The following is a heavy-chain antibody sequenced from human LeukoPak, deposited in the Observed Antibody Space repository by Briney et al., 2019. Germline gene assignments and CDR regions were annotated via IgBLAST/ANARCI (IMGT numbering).Heavy chain of an antibody. J-gene: IGHJ4*02. CDR1: GGSISSGDYY. V-gene: IGHV4-30-4*08. CDR2: IYYSGST. CDR3: ASQKWELPYYFDY. Sequence: PSQTLYLTCTVSGGSISSGDYYWSWIRQPSGKGLEWIGYIYYSGSTYYNPSLKSRVTISVDTSKNQFSLKLSSVTAADTAVYYCASQKWELPYYFDYWGQGTLVTVSS. D-gene: IGHD1-26*01.